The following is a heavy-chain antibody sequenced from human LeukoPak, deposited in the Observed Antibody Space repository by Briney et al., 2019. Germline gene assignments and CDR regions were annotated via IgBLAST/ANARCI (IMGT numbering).Heavy chain of an antibody. Sequence: GGSLRLSCAASGFTFSSYAMHWVRQAPGKGLEWVAVISYDGSNKYYADSVKGRFTISRDTSKNMVFLQMNSLRVEDTAVYYCARGIDYWGRGTLVTVSS. J-gene: IGHJ4*02. CDR3: ARGIDY. CDR1: GFTFSSYA. CDR2: ISYDGSNK. V-gene: IGHV3-30*14.